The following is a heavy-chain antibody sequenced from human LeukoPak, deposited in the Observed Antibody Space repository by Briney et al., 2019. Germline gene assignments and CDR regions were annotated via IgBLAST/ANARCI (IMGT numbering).Heavy chain of an antibody. D-gene: IGHD6-19*01. CDR2: IYNSGST. Sequence: SETLSLTCTVSGGSIGSYYWSWIRQPPGKRLEWIGYIYNSGSTNHNPSLKSRVTISADTSKNQFSLKLSSVTAADTAVYYCARQQWLVQGFDYWGQGTLVTVSS. V-gene: IGHV4-59*08. CDR1: GGSIGSYY. J-gene: IGHJ4*02. CDR3: ARQQWLVQGFDY.